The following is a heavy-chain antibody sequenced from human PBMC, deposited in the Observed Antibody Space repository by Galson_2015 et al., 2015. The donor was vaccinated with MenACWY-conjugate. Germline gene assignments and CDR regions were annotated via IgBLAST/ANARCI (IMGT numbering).Heavy chain of an antibody. D-gene: IGHD4/OR15-4a*01. Sequence: SLRLSCAASGFTYSKYGMSWVRQAPGKELEWVSLISGSGSSRYYADSVKGRFTISRDNSKNTLYLQMNSLRAEDTAIYYCAKDPRDYPSGDAFDFWGQGTMVTVSS. CDR2: ISGSGSSR. V-gene: IGHV3-23*01. CDR3: AKDPRDYPSGDAFDF. CDR1: GFTYSKYG. J-gene: IGHJ3*01.